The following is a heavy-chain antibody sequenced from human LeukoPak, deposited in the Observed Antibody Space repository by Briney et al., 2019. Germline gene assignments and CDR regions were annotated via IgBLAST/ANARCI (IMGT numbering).Heavy chain of an antibody. CDR1: GFTFPNSW. CDR3: TRDTIGSLDY. Sequence: GGSLRLSCAASGFTFPNSWMAWVRQAPGKGLEWVANIKQDGSTKHYADSLKGRFTISRDNPKNSLFLQMNNLRADDTAIYYCTRDTIGSLDYWGQGILVTVAS. J-gene: IGHJ4*02. D-gene: IGHD1-26*01. V-gene: IGHV3-7*01. CDR2: IKQDGSTK.